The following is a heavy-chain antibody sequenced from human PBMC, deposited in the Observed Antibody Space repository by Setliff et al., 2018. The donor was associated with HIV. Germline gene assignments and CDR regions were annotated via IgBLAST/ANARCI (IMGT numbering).Heavy chain of an antibody. D-gene: IGHD2-15*01. CDR2: IYHSGST. CDR3: ARQEPFGGTPEGDY. Sequence: SETLSLTCAVYGGSFSDYYWSWIRQPPGKGLEWIGEIYHSGSTFYNSSLRSRVTISIDTSKNQFSLKVTSVTAADTAVYYCARQEPFGGTPEGDYWGPGTLVTVSS. J-gene: IGHJ4*01. V-gene: IGHV4-34*01. CDR1: GGSFSDYY.